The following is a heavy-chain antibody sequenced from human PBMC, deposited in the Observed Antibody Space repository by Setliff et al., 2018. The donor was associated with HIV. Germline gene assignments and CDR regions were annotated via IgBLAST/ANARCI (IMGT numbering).Heavy chain of an antibody. J-gene: IGHJ4*02. CDR3: AKAGSWDYYDSSGYYHFDN. CDR1: GFTFSSYS. V-gene: IGHV3-21*04. Sequence: GGSLRLSCAASGFTFSSYSMNWVRQAPGKGLEWVSYISSSSSYTHYADSVKGRFTISRDNAKNSLYLQMNSLRAEDTAVYHCAKAGSWDYYDSSGYYHFDNWGQGTLVTVSS. D-gene: IGHD3-22*01. CDR2: ISSSSSYT.